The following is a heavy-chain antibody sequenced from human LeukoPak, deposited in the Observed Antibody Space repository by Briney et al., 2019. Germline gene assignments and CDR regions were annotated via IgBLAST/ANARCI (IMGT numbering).Heavy chain of an antibody. V-gene: IGHV3-21*01. CDR1: GFTHSSYS. CDR2: ISSSSSYI. CDR3: ARFSSSSINY. D-gene: IGHD6-13*01. Sequence: PGGSLRLSCAASGFTHSSYSMNWVRHAPGKGLEWVSSISSSSSYIYYADSVKGRFTISRDNAKNSLYLQMNSLRAEDTAVYYCARFSSSSINYWGQGTLVTVSS. J-gene: IGHJ4*02.